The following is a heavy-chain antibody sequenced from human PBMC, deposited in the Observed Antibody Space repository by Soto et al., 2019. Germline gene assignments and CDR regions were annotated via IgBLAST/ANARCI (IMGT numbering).Heavy chain of an antibody. CDR1: GFTLSSNY. CDR2: IYTNFRT. CDR3: ARGPTGKLDY. D-gene: IGHD4-17*01. V-gene: IGHV3-66*01. Sequence: PGGSLRLSCAASGFTLSSNYMSWVRQAPGKGLEWVSVIYTNFRTDYADSVKGRFTISRDISKNTLYLQMNSLRAEDTAVYYCARGPTGKLDYWGQGTLVTVSS. J-gene: IGHJ4*02.